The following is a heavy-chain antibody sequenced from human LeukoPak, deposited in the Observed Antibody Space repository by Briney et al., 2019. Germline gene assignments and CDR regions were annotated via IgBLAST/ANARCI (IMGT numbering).Heavy chain of an antibody. CDR3: ARGGGDIVVVPAAGVNNWFDP. D-gene: IGHD2-2*01. Sequence: SETLSLTCAVYGGSFSGYYWSWIRQPPGKGLEWIGEINHSGSTNYNPSLKSRVTISVDTSKNQFSLKLSSVTAADTAVYHCARGGGDIVVVPAAGVNNWFDPWGQGTLVTVSS. CDR1: GGSFSGYY. V-gene: IGHV4-34*01. J-gene: IGHJ5*02. CDR2: INHSGST.